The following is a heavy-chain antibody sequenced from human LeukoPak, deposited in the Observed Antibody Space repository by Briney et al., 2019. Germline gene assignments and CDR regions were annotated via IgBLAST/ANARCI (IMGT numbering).Heavy chain of an antibody. Sequence: GASVKVSCKTSGYTFTSYDINWVRQAPGQGPEWMGVISPSGGSTTYAQKFQGRVTLTRDMSTSTDYLELSSLRSEDTAVYYCARDNSVRDEAWWFNPWGQGTLVTVSS. CDR1: GYTFTSYD. V-gene: IGHV1-46*01. CDR3: ARDNSVRDEAWWFNP. CDR2: ISPSGGST. J-gene: IGHJ5*02. D-gene: IGHD5-24*01.